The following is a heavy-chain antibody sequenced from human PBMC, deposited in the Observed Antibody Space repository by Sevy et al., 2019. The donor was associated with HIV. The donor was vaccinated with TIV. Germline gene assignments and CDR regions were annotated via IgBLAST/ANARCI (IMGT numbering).Heavy chain of an antibody. D-gene: IGHD1-20*01. CDR3: ARDGGYCINWSLFY. Sequence: GGSLRLSCAASGFTFSAHAMHWVRQAPGKGLEWVAVISYDGSTKYSVDSVKGRFTISRDNSKNTLYLQMNSLKTEDTAVYYCARDGGYCINWSLFYWVQGTLVTVSS. CDR1: GFTFSAHA. J-gene: IGHJ4*02. V-gene: IGHV3-30-3*01. CDR2: ISYDGSTK.